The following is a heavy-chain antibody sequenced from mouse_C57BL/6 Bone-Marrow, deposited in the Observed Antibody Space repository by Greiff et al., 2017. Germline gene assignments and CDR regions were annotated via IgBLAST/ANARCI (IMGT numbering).Heavy chain of an antibody. V-gene: IGHV7-3*01. Sequence: EVQLVESGGGLVQPGGSLSLSCAASGFTFTDSYMSWVRQPPGKALEWLGFIRNKANGYTTEYSASVKGRFTISRENSQSILYLQMNALRAEDSATYYCARYSSMDYWGQGTSVFVSS. CDR2: IRNKANGYTT. CDR3: ARYSSMDY. CDR1: GFTFTDSY. J-gene: IGHJ4*01.